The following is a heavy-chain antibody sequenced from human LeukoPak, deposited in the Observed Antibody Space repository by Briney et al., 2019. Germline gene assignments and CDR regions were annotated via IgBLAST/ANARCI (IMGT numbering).Heavy chain of an antibody. J-gene: IGHJ6*02. CDR1: GFTFSSYA. V-gene: IGHV3-30-3*01. CDR3: ARGRSNALRYYYYGMDV. D-gene: IGHD5-12*01. CDR2: ISYDGSNK. Sequence: GGSLRLSCAASGFTFSSYAMHWVRQAPGKGLEWVAVISYDGSNKYYADSVKGRFTISGDNSKNTLYLQMNSLRAEDTAVYYCARGRSNALRYYYYGMDVWGQGTTVTVSS.